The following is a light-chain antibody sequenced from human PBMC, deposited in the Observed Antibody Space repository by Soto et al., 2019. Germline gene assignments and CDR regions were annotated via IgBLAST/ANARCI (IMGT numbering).Light chain of an antibody. CDR2: GAS. J-gene: IGKJ4*01. V-gene: IGKV3-15*01. CDR3: QQRNILPLT. CDR1: QSVSSN. Sequence: EIVMTQSPATLSVSPGERATLSCRASQSVSSNLAWYQQKPGQAPRLLIYGASTRATGIPVRFSGSGSGTEFTLTISSLQSEDFAVYYCQQRNILPLTFGGGTKV.